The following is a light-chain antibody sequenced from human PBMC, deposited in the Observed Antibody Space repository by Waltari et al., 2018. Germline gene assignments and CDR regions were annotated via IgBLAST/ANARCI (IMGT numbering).Light chain of an antibody. CDR3: QVWDSTSDHVV. Sequence: SYVLTQPPSVSVAPGETARITCGGNNLGSKSVPRYQQKPGQAPVLVVYDDTDRPSGIPERFSGSHSGNTATLTISRVEAGDEADYYCQVWDSTSDHVVFGGGTKLTVL. CDR2: DDT. V-gene: IGLV3-21*02. J-gene: IGLJ2*01. CDR1: NLGSKS.